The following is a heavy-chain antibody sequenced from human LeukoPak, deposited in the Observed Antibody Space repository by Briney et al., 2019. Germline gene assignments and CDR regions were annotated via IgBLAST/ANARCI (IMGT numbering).Heavy chain of an antibody. Sequence: ASVKVSCKASGYTLTSYAINWVRQAPGQGLEWMGWINPNSGGTNYAQKFQGWVTMTRDTSISTAYMELSRLRSDDTAVYYCARGDFCGGDCYSPNAFDIWGQGTMVTVSS. V-gene: IGHV1-2*04. CDR3: ARGDFCGGDCYSPNAFDI. D-gene: IGHD2-21*02. CDR2: INPNSGGT. CDR1: GYTLTSYA. J-gene: IGHJ3*02.